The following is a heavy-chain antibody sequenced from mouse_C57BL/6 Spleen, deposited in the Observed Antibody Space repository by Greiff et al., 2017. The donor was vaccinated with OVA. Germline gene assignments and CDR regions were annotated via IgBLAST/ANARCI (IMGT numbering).Heavy chain of an antibody. J-gene: IGHJ2*01. CDR2: INPGSGGT. V-gene: IGHV1-54*01. D-gene: IGHD1-1*01. CDR1: GYAFTNYL. Sequence: VKLQESGAELVRPGTSVKVSCKASGYAFTNYLIEWVKQRPGQGLEWIGVINPGSGGTNYNEKFKGKATLTADKSSSTAYMQLSSLTSEDSAVYFCAREDYYGSNYFDYWGQGTTLTVSS. CDR3: AREDYYGSNYFDY.